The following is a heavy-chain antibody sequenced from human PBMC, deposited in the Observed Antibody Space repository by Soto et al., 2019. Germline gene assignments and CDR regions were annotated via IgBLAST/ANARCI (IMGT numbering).Heavy chain of an antibody. CDR2: ISGSGGST. D-gene: IGHD2-21*02. CDR3: ATPTGFEVTGHDY. J-gene: IGHJ4*02. Sequence: EVHLLESGGCLVQPGGSLRLSCAASGFTFSNYALSWVRQAPGKGLEWVSAISGSGGSTYYADSVKGRFTISRDNSKNPLFLQMNSLRAEGTAIYDCATPTGFEVTGHDYWGQGTLVTVSS. CDR1: GFTFSNYA. V-gene: IGHV3-23*01.